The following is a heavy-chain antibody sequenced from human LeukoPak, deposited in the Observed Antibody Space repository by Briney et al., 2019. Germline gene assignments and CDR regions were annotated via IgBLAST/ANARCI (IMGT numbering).Heavy chain of an antibody. CDR1: GFTFSSYW. Sequence: GGSLRLSCAASGFTFSSYWMHWVRQAPGKGLVWVSRINSDGSSTSYADSVKGRFTISRDNAKNTLYLQMNSLRAEDTAVYYCAKVGSYDSSGYYGPQRYYFDYWGQGTLVTVSS. V-gene: IGHV3-74*01. D-gene: IGHD3-22*01. CDR2: INSDGSST. J-gene: IGHJ4*02. CDR3: AKVGSYDSSGYYGPQRYYFDY.